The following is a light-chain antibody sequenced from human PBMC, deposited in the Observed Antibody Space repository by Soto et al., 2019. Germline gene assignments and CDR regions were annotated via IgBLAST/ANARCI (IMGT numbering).Light chain of an antibody. CDR1: QTVSTS. CDR2: DAS. V-gene: IGKV3-11*01. CDR3: QQRSNWPPA. Sequence: EIVMTQSPATLSVSPGERATLSCRASQTVSTSLAWYQQKPGQAPRLLIYDASNRATGIPARFSGSGSGTDFTLTISNLEPEDFAIYYCQQRSNWPPAFGQGTRLEIK. J-gene: IGKJ5*01.